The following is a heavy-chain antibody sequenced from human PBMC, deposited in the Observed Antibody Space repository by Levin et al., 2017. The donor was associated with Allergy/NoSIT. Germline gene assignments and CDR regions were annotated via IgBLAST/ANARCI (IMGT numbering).Heavy chain of an antibody. Sequence: GESLKISCKASGYTFTTYGITWVRQAPGQGLEWVGWITTYNGNTNYGPKVQGRVTMTTDTSTSTAYMELRSLRSDDTAVYYCARGYTTLVTTSFDSWGQGTLVTVSS. D-gene: IGHD5-18*01. V-gene: IGHV1-18*01. J-gene: IGHJ4*02. CDR3: ARGYTTLVTTSFDS. CDR1: GYTFTTYG. CDR2: ITTYNGNT.